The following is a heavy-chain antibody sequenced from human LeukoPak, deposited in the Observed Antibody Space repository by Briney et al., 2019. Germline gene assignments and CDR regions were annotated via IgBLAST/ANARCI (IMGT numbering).Heavy chain of an antibody. D-gene: IGHD3-22*01. CDR1: VFTLGDNA. J-gene: IGHJ6*02. V-gene: IGHV3-49*03. CDR2: IRSKAYGGTT. CDR3: TRYYDSSGYSV. Sequence: PGGSVRLSCTTSVFTLGDNAISWFRHAPWKGLEWVGFIRSKAYGGTTEYAASVKGRFTISRDDSKSIAYLQMNSLKTEDTAVYYCTRYYDSSGYSVWGQGTTVTVSS.